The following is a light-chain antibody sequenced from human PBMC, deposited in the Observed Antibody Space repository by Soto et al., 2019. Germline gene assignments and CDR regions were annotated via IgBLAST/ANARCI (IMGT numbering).Light chain of an antibody. Sequence: QSVLTQSPSASGTPGQRVTVSCSGSSSNIGGNTVNWYQQLPGIAPRLLISRDIQRPSRVPDRFSGSKSGTSASLAISGLQSEDELDYYCGACDHSLNGSVLGTGTKLTV. CDR3: GACDHSLNGSV. CDR1: SSNIGGNT. V-gene: IGLV1-44*01. J-gene: IGLJ1*01. CDR2: RDI.